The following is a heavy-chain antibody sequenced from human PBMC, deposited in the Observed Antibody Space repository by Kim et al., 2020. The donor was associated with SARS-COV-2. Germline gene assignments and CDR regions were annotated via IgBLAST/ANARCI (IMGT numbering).Heavy chain of an antibody. D-gene: IGHD3-22*01. CDR1: GFTVSSNY. J-gene: IGHJ4*02. CDR3: ARDGAFYDSSGYYHRAGDY. CDR2: IYSGGST. Sequence: GGSLRLSCAASGFTVSSNYMSWVRQAPGKGLEWVSVIYSGGSTYYADSVKGRFTISRDNSKNTLYLQMNSLRAEDTAVYYCARDGAFYDSSGYYHRAGDYWGQGTLVTVSS. V-gene: IGHV3-66*01.